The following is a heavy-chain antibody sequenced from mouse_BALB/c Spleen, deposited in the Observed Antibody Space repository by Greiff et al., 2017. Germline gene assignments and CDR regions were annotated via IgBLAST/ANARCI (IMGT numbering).Heavy chain of an antibody. Sequence: QVQLQQPGAELVKPGAPVKLSCKASGYTFTSYWMNWVKQRPGRGLEWIGRIDPSDSETHYNQKFKDKATLTVDKSSSTAYIQLSSLTSEDSAVYYCARGDWDGAWFAYWGQGTLVTVSA. D-gene: IGHD4-1*01. CDR1: GYTFTSYW. J-gene: IGHJ3*01. CDR2: IDPSDSET. V-gene: IGHV1-69*02. CDR3: ARGDWDGAWFAY.